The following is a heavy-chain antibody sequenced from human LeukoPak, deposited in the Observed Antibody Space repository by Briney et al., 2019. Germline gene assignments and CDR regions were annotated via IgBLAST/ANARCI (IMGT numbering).Heavy chain of an antibody. D-gene: IGHD6-19*01. CDR3: ARGTGGWYSEY. J-gene: IGHJ4*02. V-gene: IGHV1-69*13. CDR2: IIPIFVTA. CDR1: GGTFSNYA. Sequence: SVKVSCKASGGTFSNYAINWVRQAPGQGLEWMGGIIPIFVTAHYSQKFQGRVTITADEPTSTAYMELSSLRSEDTAMYYCARGTGGWYSEYWGQGTLVTVSS.